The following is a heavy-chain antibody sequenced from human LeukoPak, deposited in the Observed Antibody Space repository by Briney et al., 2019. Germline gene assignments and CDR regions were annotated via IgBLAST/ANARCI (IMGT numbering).Heavy chain of an antibody. CDR1: GDSVSSNSAA. CDR3: ARAVERWLPRGAFDI. J-gene: IGHJ3*02. D-gene: IGHD5-24*01. Sequence: SQTLSLTCAISGDSVSSNSAAWNWIRQSPSRGLEWVGRTYYRSKWYNDYAVSVNSRITINPDTSKIQFSLQLNSVTPEDTAVYYCARAVERWLPRGAFDIWGQGTMVTVSS. CDR2: TYYRSKWYN. V-gene: IGHV6-1*01.